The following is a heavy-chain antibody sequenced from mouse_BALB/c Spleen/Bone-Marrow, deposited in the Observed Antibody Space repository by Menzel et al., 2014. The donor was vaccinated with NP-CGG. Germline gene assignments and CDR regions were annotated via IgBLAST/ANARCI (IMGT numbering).Heavy chain of an antibody. V-gene: IGHV2-6-7*01. CDR3: AREPHYYAMYY. CDR2: IWGDGST. CDR1: GFSLTGYG. Sequence: QVQLKHSGPGLGEPSQSLSITCTVSGFSLTGYGVNWVRQPPGKGLEWLGMIWGDGSTDYNSALKSRLSISKDNSKSQVFLKMNSLQTDDTARYYCAREPHYYAMYYFGQATSATVSS. J-gene: IGHJ4*01.